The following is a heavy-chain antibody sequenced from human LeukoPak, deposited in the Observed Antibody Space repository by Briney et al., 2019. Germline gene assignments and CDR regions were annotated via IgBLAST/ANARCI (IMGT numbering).Heavy chain of an antibody. CDR2: IYYSGST. D-gene: IGHD6-13*01. Sequence: PSETLSLTCTVSGGSISSYYWSWIRQPPGKGLEWIGYIYYSGSTNYNPSLKSRVTISVDTSKNQFSLKLSSVTAADTAVYYCARQGRYMAAAGYPNFDYWGQGTLVTVSS. J-gene: IGHJ4*02. CDR3: ARQGRYMAAAGYPNFDY. CDR1: GGSISSYY. V-gene: IGHV4-59*01.